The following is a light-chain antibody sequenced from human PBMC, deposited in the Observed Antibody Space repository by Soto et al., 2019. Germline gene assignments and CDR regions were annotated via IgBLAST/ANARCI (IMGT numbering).Light chain of an antibody. J-gene: IGLJ1*01. Sequence: QSVLTQPASVSGSPGQSITISCTGTSSDVGGYNYVSWYQQHPGKAPKLMIYEVSNRPSGVSNRFSGSKSGNTASLTISGLQAGDEADYYCCSYVSSKTYVFGTGTKVTVL. V-gene: IGLV2-14*01. CDR3: CSYVSSKTYV. CDR2: EVS. CDR1: SSDVGGYNY.